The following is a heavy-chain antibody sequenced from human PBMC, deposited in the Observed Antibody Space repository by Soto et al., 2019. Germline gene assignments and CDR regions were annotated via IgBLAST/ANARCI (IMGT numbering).Heavy chain of an antibody. J-gene: IGHJ4*02. D-gene: IGHD3-10*01. CDR3: ARALRGDY. Sequence: ETLSLTCTVSNGSFTNSYWSWIRQPPGKGLEWIGYIYYNGNTNYNPSLKSRVTMSVDTSKNQFSLNLTSVTAADTAVYYCARALRGDYWGQGILVTVSS. CDR2: IYYNGNT. V-gene: IGHV4-59*01. CDR1: NGSFTNSY.